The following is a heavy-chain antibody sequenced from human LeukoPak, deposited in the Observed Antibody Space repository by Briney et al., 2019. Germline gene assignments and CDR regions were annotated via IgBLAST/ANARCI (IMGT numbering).Heavy chain of an antibody. CDR1: GGSFSGYY. Sequence: KPSETLSLTCAVYGGSFSGYYWSWIRQPPGKGLEWIGEINHSGSTNYNPSLKSRVTISVDTSKNQFSLKLSSVTAADTAVYYCARRPAFRCSGGSCYPGTCFDYWGQGTLVTVSS. J-gene: IGHJ4*02. V-gene: IGHV4-34*01. CDR3: ARRPAFRCSGGSCYPGTCFDY. CDR2: INHSGST. D-gene: IGHD2-15*01.